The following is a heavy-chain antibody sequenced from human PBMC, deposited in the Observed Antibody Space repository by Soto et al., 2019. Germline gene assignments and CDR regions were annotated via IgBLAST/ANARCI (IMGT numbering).Heavy chain of an antibody. CDR3: ARETGYSSGLTDY. J-gene: IGHJ4*02. D-gene: IGHD3-22*01. V-gene: IGHV3-74*01. CDR2: INSDGTTT. CDR1: GFIFRRYW. Sequence: EVQLVESGGGLVQPGGSLRLSCSASGFIFRRYWMHWVRQVPGKGLQWVSHINSDGTTTNYADSVKGRFTISRDNAKNTMYLQMNSLRAEDTFVYYWARETGYSSGLTDYWGQGTLVTVSS.